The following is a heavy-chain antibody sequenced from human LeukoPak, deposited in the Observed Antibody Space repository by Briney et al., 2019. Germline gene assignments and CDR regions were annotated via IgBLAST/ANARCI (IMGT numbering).Heavy chain of an antibody. D-gene: IGHD1-26*01. CDR3: ARVSGSYHYYYGMDV. CDR1: GYTFTSYG. J-gene: IGHJ6*02. V-gene: IGHV1-18*01. Sequence: ASVEVSCKASGYTFTSYGISWVRQAPGQGLEWMGWISAYNGNTNYAQKLQGRVTMTTDTSTSTAYMELRSLRSDDTAVYYCARVSGSYHYYYGMDVWGQGTTVTVSS. CDR2: ISAYNGNT.